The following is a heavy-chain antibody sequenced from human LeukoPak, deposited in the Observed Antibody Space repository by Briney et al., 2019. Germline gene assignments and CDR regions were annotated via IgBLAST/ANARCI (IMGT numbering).Heavy chain of an antibody. V-gene: IGHV4-39*07. D-gene: IGHD6-6*01. J-gene: IGHJ4*02. CDR2: IYYSGRT. CDR3: ARIAYSSSTDY. CDR1: GGSISSSNYY. Sequence: SETLSLTCTVSGGSISSSNYYWGWIRQPPGKGLQCIGSIYYSGRTYYKSSLKSRVTISVDTSNNQFSLKLNSVTAADTAVYYCARIAYSSSTDYWGQGTLVTVSS.